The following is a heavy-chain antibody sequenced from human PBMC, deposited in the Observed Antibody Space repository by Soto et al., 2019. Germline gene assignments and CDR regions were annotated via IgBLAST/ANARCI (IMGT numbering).Heavy chain of an antibody. D-gene: IGHD1-20*01. CDR2: ISSSGSTI. V-gene: IGHV3-11*01. CDR1: GFTFSSYY. J-gene: IGHJ6*02. Sequence: PGGSLRLSCAASGFTFSSYYMSWIRQAPGKGLEWVSYISSSGSTIYYADSVKGRFTISRDNAKNSLYLQMNSLRAEDTAVYYCVTRITGTQDYYYGMDVWGQGTTVTVSS. CDR3: VTRITGTQDYYYGMDV.